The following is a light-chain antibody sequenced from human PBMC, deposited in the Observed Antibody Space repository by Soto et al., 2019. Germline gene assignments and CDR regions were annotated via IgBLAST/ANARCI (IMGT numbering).Light chain of an antibody. CDR2: RAS. Sequence: QMTQSPHTLSASVGDRVTITCRASQTIDNWLAWYQHKPGKPPKLLIYRASSLETGVPSRFSGSGSGTEFSLTISNLQPEDSATYYCKEYNSYFGGGTKVAIK. J-gene: IGKJ4*01. V-gene: IGKV1-5*03. CDR3: KEYNSY. CDR1: QTIDNW.